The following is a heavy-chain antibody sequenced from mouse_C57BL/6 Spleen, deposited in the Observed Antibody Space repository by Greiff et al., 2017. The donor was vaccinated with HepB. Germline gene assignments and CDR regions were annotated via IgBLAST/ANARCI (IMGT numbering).Heavy chain of an antibody. D-gene: IGHD2-2*01. CDR1: GFTFSSYT. Sequence: EVKLMESGGGLVKPGGSLKLSCAASGFTFSSYTMSWVRQTPEKRLEWVATISGGGGNTYYPDSVKGRFTISRDNAKNTLYLQMSSLRSEDTALYYCAIHNGYLRYFDVWGTGTTVTVSS. CDR3: AIHNGYLRYFDV. J-gene: IGHJ1*03. CDR2: ISGGGGNT. V-gene: IGHV5-9*01.